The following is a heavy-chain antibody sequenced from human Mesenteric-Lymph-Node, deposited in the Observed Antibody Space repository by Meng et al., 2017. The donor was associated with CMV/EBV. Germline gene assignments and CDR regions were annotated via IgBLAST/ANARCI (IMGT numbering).Heavy chain of an antibody. CDR2: IYYSGST. CDR1: ISSSSYY. D-gene: IGHD2-21*02. V-gene: IGHV4-39*07. J-gene: IGHJ2*01. CDR3: ARENCGGDCYSRGGYFDL. Sequence: ISSSSYYWGWFRQPPGKGLEWIGSIYYSGSTYYNPSLKSRVTISVDTSKNQFSLKLSSVTAADTAVYYCARENCGGDCYSRGGYFDLWGRGTLVTVSS.